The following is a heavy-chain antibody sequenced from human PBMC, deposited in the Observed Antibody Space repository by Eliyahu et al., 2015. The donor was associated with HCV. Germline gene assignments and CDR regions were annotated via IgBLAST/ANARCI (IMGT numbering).Heavy chain of an antibody. D-gene: IGHD6-13*01. CDR1: XXTFSNYW. CDR3: ARPPDPSGSFYGMDV. CDR2: IKXDVSEX. Sequence: EMQLVESGGGLVQPGGSLRLSCAASXXTFSNYWMSWVRQAPGKGLEWVANIKXDVSEXYYVDSVKXRLTISRDNTKNSLYLXMNSLRAEDTAVYYCARPPDPSGSFYGMDVWGQGTTVTVSS. J-gene: IGHJ6*02. V-gene: IGHV3-7*03.